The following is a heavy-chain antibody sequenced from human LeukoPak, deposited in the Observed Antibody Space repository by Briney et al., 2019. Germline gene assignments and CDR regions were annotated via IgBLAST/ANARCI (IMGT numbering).Heavy chain of an antibody. V-gene: IGHV3-21*04. J-gene: IGHJ1*01. D-gene: IGHD6-13*01. CDR1: GFTLRSYT. Sequence: PGGSLRLSCAASGFTLRSYTMNWVRQAPGKGLEWVSSIGISSNKIYYADSVKGRFIISRDNAKNSVYLQMNSLRAEDTAVYYCVKGYSSSWPKEYFQHWGQGTLVIVSS. CDR2: IGISSNKI. CDR3: VKGYSSSWPKEYFQH.